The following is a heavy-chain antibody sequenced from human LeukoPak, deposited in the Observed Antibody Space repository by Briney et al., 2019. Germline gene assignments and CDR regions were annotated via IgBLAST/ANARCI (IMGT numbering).Heavy chain of an antibody. J-gene: IGHJ4*02. CDR3: ARDVPFNYGSGSYYNLYFDY. Sequence: SETLSLTCTVSGGSINSYQWSWIRQPPGKGLEWIGYSYYSGSTNYNPSLKSRVTISVDTSKNQFSLKLSSVTAADTAVYYCARDVPFNYGSGSYYNLYFDYWGQGALVTVSS. D-gene: IGHD3-10*01. CDR1: GGSINSYQ. V-gene: IGHV4-59*12. CDR2: SYYSGST.